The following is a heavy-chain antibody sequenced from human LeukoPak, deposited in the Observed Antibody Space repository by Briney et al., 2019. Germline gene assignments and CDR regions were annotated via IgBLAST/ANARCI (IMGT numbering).Heavy chain of an antibody. D-gene: IGHD3-3*01. V-gene: IGHV1-3*03. Sequence: ASVKVSCKASGYTFTSYAMHWVRQAPGQRLEWMGWINAGNGNTKYSQEFQGRVTITRDTSASTAYMELSSLRSEDTAVYYCAMSPEPWSGADYWGQGTLVTVSS. J-gene: IGHJ4*02. CDR2: INAGNGNT. CDR1: GYTFTSYA. CDR3: AMSPEPWSGADY.